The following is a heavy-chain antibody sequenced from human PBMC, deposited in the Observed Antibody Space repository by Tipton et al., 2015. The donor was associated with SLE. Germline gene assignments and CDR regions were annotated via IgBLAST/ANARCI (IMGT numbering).Heavy chain of an antibody. J-gene: IGHJ4*02. D-gene: IGHD4-11*01. CDR3: ARDRGSYRNFVDY. Sequence: TLSLTCAVYGGSFSGYYWSWIRQPPGKGLEWIGEINHSGSTNYNPSLKSRVTISVDTSKNQFSLKLSSVTAADTAVYYCARDRGSYRNFVDYWGQGTLVTVSS. CDR2: INHSGST. V-gene: IGHV4-34*01. CDR1: GGSFSGYY.